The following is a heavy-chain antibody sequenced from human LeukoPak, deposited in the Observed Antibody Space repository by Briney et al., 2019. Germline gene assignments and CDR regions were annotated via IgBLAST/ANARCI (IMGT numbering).Heavy chain of an antibody. CDR2: ISAYNGNT. CDR3: ARERIYCSGGSCYGEVDY. Sequence: GASVKVSCKASGYTFTSYGISWVRQAPGQGLEWMGWISAYNGNTNYAQKLQGRVTMTTDTSTSTAYMELRSLRSDDTAVYYCARERIYCSGGSCYGEVDYWGQGTLVTVSS. CDR1: GYTFTSYG. J-gene: IGHJ4*02. D-gene: IGHD2-15*01. V-gene: IGHV1-18*01.